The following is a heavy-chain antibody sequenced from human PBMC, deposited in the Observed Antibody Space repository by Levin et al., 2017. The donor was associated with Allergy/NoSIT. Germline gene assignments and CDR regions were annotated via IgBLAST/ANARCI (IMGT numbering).Heavy chain of an antibody. D-gene: IGHD1-26*01. Sequence: PGGSLRLSCAASGFTFSNYAMHWVRQAPGKGLEWVTIISYDGIYKYYADSVKGRFTISRDDSKNTLYLHMNSLRVDDAAVYYCAKDRSGSWTFDYWGQGTLVTVSS. J-gene: IGHJ4*02. CDR2: ISYDGIYK. CDR1: GFTFSNYA. CDR3: AKDRSGSWTFDY. V-gene: IGHV3-30*18.